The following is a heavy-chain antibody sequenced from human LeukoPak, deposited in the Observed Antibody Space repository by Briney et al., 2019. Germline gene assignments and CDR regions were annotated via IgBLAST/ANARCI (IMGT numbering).Heavy chain of an antibody. V-gene: IGHV3-74*01. D-gene: IGHD2-2*01. J-gene: IGHJ4*02. CDR1: VFIFNNYF. CDR3: VNLGYCTTSSCQP. CDR2: ITSDGRGT. Sequence: GGALSLSRAASVFIFNNYFMHGVRQARGKGRVGVARITSDGRGTNYAASVKGRFTISRDNGKNTLYLQMNSLRVEDTAVYYCVNLGYCTTSSCQPWGQGTLVTVSS.